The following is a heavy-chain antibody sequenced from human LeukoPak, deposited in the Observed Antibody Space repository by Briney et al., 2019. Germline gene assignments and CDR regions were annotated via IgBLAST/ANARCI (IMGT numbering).Heavy chain of an antibody. CDR1: GFTFSDYG. V-gene: IGHV3-33*01. CDR3: VRELPPVVQYYFDY. J-gene: IGHJ4*02. D-gene: IGHD3-22*01. Sequence: AGGSLRLSCAAPGFTFSDYGMHWVRQAPGKGLEWGAVIWYDGSNKYYADSVKGRFTISRDNSRNTLYLQMNSLRAEDTAVYYCVRELPPVVQYYFDYWGPGTLVTVSS. CDR2: IWYDGSNK.